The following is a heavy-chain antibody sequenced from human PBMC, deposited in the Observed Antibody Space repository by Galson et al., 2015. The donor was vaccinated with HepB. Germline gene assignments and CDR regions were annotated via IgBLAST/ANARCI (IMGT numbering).Heavy chain of an antibody. CDR3: ATANWFDP. CDR2: ISYDGSDE. Sequence: SLRLSCAASGLTFSNYAMHWVRQAPGKGLEWVAVISYDGSDEFYADFVKGRFTISRDNSRNTLYLQMNSLRPEDTAAYYCATANWFDPWGQGTLVTVSS. CDR1: GLTFSNYA. J-gene: IGHJ5*02. V-gene: IGHV3-30*04.